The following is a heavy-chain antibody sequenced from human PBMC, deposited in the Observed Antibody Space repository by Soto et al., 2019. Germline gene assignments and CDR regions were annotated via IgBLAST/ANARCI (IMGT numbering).Heavy chain of an antibody. Sequence: PGGSLRLSCAISGFSVSSTYLGWVRQAPGKGLEWVSVHYSGGSTYYADSVQGRFTISRDKSNNTLYLQMRRVRAEDTAVYFCARHRHPRGTVGATSPLDPWGQGTQVTVSS. CDR3: ARHRHPRGTVGATSPLDP. CDR1: GFSVSSTY. CDR2: HYSGGST. D-gene: IGHD1-26*01. V-gene: IGHV3-53*01. J-gene: IGHJ5*02.